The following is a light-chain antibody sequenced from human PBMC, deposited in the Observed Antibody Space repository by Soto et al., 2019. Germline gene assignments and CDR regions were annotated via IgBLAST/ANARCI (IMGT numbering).Light chain of an antibody. V-gene: IGKV3-20*01. CDR2: AAS. J-gene: IGKJ1*01. CDR1: QTDGSNY. CDR3: QQYLTSAQT. Sequence: EIVLTQSPGTLSLSPGESATLSCRASQTDGSNYLAWYQQRPGQAPRLFIYAASSRATGIPDRISASGSGTDFTLTISRLEPEDFAVYYCQQYLTSAQTFGQGTKVELK.